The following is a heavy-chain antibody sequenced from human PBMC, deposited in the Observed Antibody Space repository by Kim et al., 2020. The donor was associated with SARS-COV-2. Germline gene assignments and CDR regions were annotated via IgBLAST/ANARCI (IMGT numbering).Heavy chain of an antibody. Sequence: GGSLRLSCVTSGFIFDDYAMHWVRQAPGKGLEWVSGVTWNSGGTEYADSVKGRFTISRDNAKNSLYLQMNSLRAEDTALYYCAKGGDYDFNSYLHYWGQGTLVTVSS. J-gene: IGHJ1*01. CDR2: VTWNSGGT. D-gene: IGHD3-3*01. CDR3: AKGGDYDFNSYLHY. CDR1: GFIFDDYA. V-gene: IGHV3-9*01.